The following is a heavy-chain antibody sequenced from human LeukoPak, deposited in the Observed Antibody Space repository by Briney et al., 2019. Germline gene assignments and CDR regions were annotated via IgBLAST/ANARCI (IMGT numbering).Heavy chain of an antibody. CDR3: ARNILFAFDI. CDR1: GLTVSSSY. V-gene: IGHV3-53*01. Sequence: PGGSLRLSCAASGLTVSSSYMSWVRQAPGKGLEWVSIIYNDGSTYYADSMKGRFTISRDNSKNTLYLQVNSLRAEDTGMYYCARNILFAFDIWGQGTMVTVSS. J-gene: IGHJ3*02. CDR2: IYNDGST.